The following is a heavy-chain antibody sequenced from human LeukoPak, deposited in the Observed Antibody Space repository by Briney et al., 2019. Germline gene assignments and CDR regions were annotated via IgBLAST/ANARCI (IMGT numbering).Heavy chain of an antibody. V-gene: IGHV3-11*01. CDR1: GFTFSDYY. J-gene: IGHJ6*02. CDR2: ISSSGSTI. D-gene: IGHD3-3*01. CDR3: ARDRYDFWSGYYTDYYYGMDV. Sequence: GGSLRLSCAASGFTFSDYYMSWIRQAPGKGLEWVSYISSSGSTIYYADSVKGRFTISRDNAKNSLYLQTNSLRAEDTAVYYCARDRYDFWSGYYTDYYYGMDVWGQGATVTVSS.